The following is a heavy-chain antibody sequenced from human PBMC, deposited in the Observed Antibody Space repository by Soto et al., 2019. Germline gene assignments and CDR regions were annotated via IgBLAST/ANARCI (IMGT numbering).Heavy chain of an antibody. CDR3: ARSAEGGYSYGYSSAFDI. V-gene: IGHV3-33*01. CDR1: GFTFSSYG. CDR2: IWYDGSNK. Sequence: VQLVESGGGVVQPGRSLRLSCAASGFTFSSYGMHWVRQAPGKGLEWVAVIWYDGSNKYYADSVKGRFTISRDNSKNTLYLQMNSLRAEDTAVYYCARSAEGGYSYGYSSAFDIWGQGTMVTVSS. J-gene: IGHJ3*02. D-gene: IGHD5-18*01.